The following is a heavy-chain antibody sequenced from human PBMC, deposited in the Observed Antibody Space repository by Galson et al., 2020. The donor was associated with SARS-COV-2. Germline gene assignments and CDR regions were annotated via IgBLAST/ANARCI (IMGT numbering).Heavy chain of an antibody. CDR1: GFTFSSYG. CDR3: ARDLDVLTGTTVDYMDV. J-gene: IGHJ6*03. D-gene: IGHD1-20*01. Sequence: GESLKISCAASGFTFSSYGMHWVRQAPGKGLEWVAVIWYDGSNKHYADSVKGRFTISRDNSKNTLYLQMNSLRAEDTAVYYCARDLDVLTGTTVDYMDVWGKGTTVTVSS. V-gene: IGHV3-33*01. CDR2: IWYDGSNK.